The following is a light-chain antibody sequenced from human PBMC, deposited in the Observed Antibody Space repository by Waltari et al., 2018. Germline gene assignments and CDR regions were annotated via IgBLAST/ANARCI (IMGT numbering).Light chain of an antibody. J-gene: IGKJ2*01. CDR3: QQYNTYYT. CDR1: QRISSW. Sequence: DVQMTQSPSTLSASVGDTVTITCRASQRISSWLAWYQQKAGRAPKVLISKASTLESGVPSRFSGSGSGTEFTLTISNLQPDGFATYYCQQYNTYYTFGQGTILEIK. CDR2: KAS. V-gene: IGKV1-5*03.